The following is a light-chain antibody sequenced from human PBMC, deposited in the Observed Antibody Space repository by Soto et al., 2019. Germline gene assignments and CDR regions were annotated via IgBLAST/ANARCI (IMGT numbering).Light chain of an antibody. CDR2: DVS. V-gene: IGLV2-14*01. CDR1: RSDVGGYNY. Sequence: QSPLTQPASVSGSPGQSITISCTGTRSDVGGYNYVSWYQQHPGKATKLVIYDVSNRPSGVSNRFAGSRSRNTAALTISGLQAEDEADYYCSSYTRSSTLYVLFGGGTKLAVL. J-gene: IGLJ2*01. CDR3: SSYTRSSTLYVL.